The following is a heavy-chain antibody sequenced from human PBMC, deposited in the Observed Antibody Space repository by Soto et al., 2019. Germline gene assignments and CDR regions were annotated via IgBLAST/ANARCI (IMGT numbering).Heavy chain of an antibody. V-gene: IGHV1-18*01. D-gene: IGHD3-10*01. CDR2: IGPYTGVT. Sequence: ASVKVSCKASGYTFTSYGFSWVRQAPGQGLEWMGWIGPYTGVTNYAQKFQGRVTMTTDTSTSTAYMELRSLRSDDTAVYYCARDGDDPGRRYYDWGQGTLVTAPQ. CDR1: GYTFTSYG. J-gene: IGHJ4*02. CDR3: ARDGDDPGRRYYD.